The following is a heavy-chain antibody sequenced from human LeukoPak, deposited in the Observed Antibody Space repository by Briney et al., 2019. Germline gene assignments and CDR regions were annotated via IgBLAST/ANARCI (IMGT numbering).Heavy chain of an antibody. CDR1: GYSFTSYW. D-gene: IGHD3-10*01. CDR2: IYPGDSDT. Sequence: GGALQIFFKGSGYSFTSYWIGWVRQMPGKGLEWMGIIYPGDSDTRYSPSFQGQVTISADKSISTAYLQWSSLKASDTAMYYCARRGGGGYYYGSGSYLFDYWGQGTLVTVSS. V-gene: IGHV5-51*01. CDR3: ARRGGGGYYYGSGSYLFDY. J-gene: IGHJ4*02.